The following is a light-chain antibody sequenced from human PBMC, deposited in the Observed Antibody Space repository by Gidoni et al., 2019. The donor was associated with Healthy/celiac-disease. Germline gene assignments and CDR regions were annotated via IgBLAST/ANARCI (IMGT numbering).Light chain of an antibody. CDR1: QSVSSY. J-gene: IGKJ3*01. CDR3: QQRFT. CDR2: DAS. V-gene: IGKV3-11*01. Sequence: EIVLTQSPATLSLSPGERATLSCRASQSVSSYLAWYQQKPGQAPRLLIYDASNRATGIPARFSGSGSGTDFTLTISSLEPEDFAVCYCQQRFTFGPGTKVDIK.